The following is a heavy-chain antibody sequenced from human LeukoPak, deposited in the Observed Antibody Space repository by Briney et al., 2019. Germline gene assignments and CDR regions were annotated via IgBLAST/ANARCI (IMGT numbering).Heavy chain of an antibody. Sequence: SETLSLTCTVSGGSISSYYWSWIRQPAGKGLEWIGYIYYSGSTNYNPSLKSRVTISVDTSKNQFSLKLSSVTAADTAVYYCARGLPNCSGGSCYYYYYYMDVWGKGTTVTVSS. J-gene: IGHJ6*03. CDR2: IYYSGST. V-gene: IGHV4-59*01. D-gene: IGHD2-15*01. CDR1: GGSISSYY. CDR3: ARGLPNCSGGSCYYYYYYMDV.